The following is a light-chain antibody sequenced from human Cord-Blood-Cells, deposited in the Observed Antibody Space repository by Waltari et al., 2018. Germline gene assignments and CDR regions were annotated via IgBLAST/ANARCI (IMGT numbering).Light chain of an antibody. CDR3: QQSYSTPRT. CDR2: AAP. J-gene: IGKJ1*01. Sequence: DLQNTQSPSSLSASVGDRVTITCRASQSISSYLNWYLQKPGKARKRLIYAAPSLQSGVPSRFSGSGSGTDFTLTISSLQPEEFATYDCQQSYSTPRTFGQGTKVEIK. V-gene: IGKV1-39*01. CDR1: QSISSY.